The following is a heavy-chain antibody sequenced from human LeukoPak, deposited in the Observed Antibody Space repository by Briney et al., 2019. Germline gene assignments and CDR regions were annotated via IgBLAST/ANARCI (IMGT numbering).Heavy chain of an antibody. CDR2: INHSGST. D-gene: IGHD2-15*01. CDR3: ARHAGYCSGGSCYSYGYFDY. CDR1: GGSISSYY. V-gene: IGHV4-34*01. Sequence: SETLSLTCTVSGGSISSYYWSWIRQPPGKGLEWIGEINHSGSTNYNPSLKSRVTISVDTSKNQFSLKLSSVTAADTAVYYCARHAGYCSGGSCYSYGYFDYWGQGTLVTVSS. J-gene: IGHJ4*02.